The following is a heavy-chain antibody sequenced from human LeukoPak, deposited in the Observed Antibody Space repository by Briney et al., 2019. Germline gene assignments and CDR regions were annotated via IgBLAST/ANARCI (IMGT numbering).Heavy chain of an antibody. CDR1: GYTFTSYD. CDR3: ARGRSSSWNGIFGY. CDR2: MNPNSGNT. V-gene: IGHV1-8*01. J-gene: IGHJ4*02. D-gene: IGHD6-13*01. Sequence: ASVKVSCKASGYTFTSYDINWVRQATGQGLEWMGWMNPNSGNTGYAQKFQGRVTMTRNTSISTAYMELSSLRSEDTAVYYCARGRSSSWNGIFGYWGQGTLVTVSS.